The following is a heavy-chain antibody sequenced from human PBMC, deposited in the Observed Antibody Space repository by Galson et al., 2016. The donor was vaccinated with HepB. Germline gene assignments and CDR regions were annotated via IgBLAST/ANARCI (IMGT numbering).Heavy chain of an antibody. CDR3: TRDASGWSAY. CDR2: IRQDGGET. D-gene: IGHD6-19*01. Sequence: SLRLSCAASGFTFSSYWMGWVRRTPGKGLEWVTNIRQDGGETYYVDSVKGRFTISRDNAKNSLYLQMDSLRGEDTAVYYCTRDASGWSAYWGQGTLVTVPS. J-gene: IGHJ4*02. CDR1: GFTFSSYW. V-gene: IGHV3-7*01.